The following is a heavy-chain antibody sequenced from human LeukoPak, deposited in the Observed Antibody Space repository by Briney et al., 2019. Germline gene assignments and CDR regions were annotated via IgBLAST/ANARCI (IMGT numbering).Heavy chain of an antibody. CDR3: ARRKGTTLNFDY. CDR2: INAYNGNT. D-gene: IGHD1-1*01. Sequence: GASVKVSCKPSGYTFSSYGFSWVRQAPGQGLEWMGWINAYNGNTNYAQNLQGRVTMTTDTSTSTAYMELRSLRSDDTVVYYCARRKGTTLNFDYWGQGTLVTVSS. V-gene: IGHV1-18*01. CDR1: GYTFSSYG. J-gene: IGHJ4*02.